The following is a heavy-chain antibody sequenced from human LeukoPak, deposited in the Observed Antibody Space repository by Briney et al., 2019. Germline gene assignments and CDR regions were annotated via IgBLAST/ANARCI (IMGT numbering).Heavy chain of an antibody. D-gene: IGHD4-17*01. CDR3: AKGDKEMTTVTRNWFDP. V-gene: IGHV3-23*01. CDR1: GFTFNNYV. Sequence: GGSLRLSCAASGFTFNNYVMSWVRQAPGEGLEWVSPISGSGSGTFYADSVKGRFTISRDNSKNTLYLQMNSLRAEDTALYYCAKGDKEMTTVTRNWFDPWGQGTLVTVSS. CDR2: ISGSGSGT. J-gene: IGHJ5*02.